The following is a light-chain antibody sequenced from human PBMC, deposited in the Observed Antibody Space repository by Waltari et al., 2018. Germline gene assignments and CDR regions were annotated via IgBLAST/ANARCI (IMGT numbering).Light chain of an antibody. CDR3: QQSYITPPHS. J-gene: IGKJ2*03. CDR1: QSISSY. V-gene: IGKV1-39*01. CDR2: AAS. Sequence: DIQMTQSPSSLSASVGERVTITCRARQSISSYLNWYQQKPGKAPKLLIYAASSLQSGVPSRFSGSGSGTDFTLTISSLQPEDFATYYCQQSYITPPHSFGQGTKLEI.